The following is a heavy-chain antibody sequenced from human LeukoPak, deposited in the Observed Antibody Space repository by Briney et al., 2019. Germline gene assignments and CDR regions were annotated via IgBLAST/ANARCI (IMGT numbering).Heavy chain of an antibody. CDR1: GFTFSSYE. D-gene: IGHD3-10*01. J-gene: IGHJ6*02. CDR3: AMVRGYYSHGLDV. V-gene: IGHV3-48*03. Sequence: GGSLRLSCAASGFTFSSYEMNWVRQAPGKGLEWVSYISSSGSTIYYAASVKGRFTISRDNAKNSLYLQMNSLRAEDTAVYYCAMVRGYYSHGLDVWGQGTTVTVSS. CDR2: ISSSGSTI.